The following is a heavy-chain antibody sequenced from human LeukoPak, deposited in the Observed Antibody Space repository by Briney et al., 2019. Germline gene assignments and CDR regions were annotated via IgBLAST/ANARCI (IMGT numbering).Heavy chain of an antibody. Sequence: GGSLRLSCAASGFTFTTYWLGWVRQPPGKGLEWVANIKQGGSEKYYVDSVKGRFTISRDNAKNSLYLQMNSLRAEDTAVYYCAREGDSSSWYWFDPWGQGTLVTVSS. J-gene: IGHJ5*02. CDR3: AREGDSSSWYWFDP. CDR1: GFTFTTYW. CDR2: IKQGGSEK. V-gene: IGHV3-7*03. D-gene: IGHD6-13*01.